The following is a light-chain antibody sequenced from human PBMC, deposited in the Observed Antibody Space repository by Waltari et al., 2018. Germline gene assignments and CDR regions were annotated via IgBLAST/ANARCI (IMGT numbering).Light chain of an antibody. V-gene: IGLV2-11*01. CDR1: SRDIGAYDS. CDR3: CSYAGPYSFE. J-gene: IGLJ2*01. Sequence: QSALTQPRSVSGSPGQSVTISCTGNSRDIGAYDSVSWYQHYPGKVPKLILYDDSQRPSGVPDRFSGYHSRTTASLTISGLQAEDKAAYHCCSYAGPYSFEFCGGTKLAVL. CDR2: DDS.